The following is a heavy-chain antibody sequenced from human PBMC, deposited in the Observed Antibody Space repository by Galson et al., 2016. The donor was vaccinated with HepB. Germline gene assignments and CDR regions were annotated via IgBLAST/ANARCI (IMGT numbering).Heavy chain of an antibody. CDR3: AKDWGSLWESSGKGMDG. CDR2: ISWDGRST. Sequence: SLRLSCAASGFTFDDYTMHWVRQAPGKGLEWVSLISWDGRSTYCADSVKGRFTISRDNSKNSLYLQMNSLRTEDTALYYCAKDWGSLWESSGKGMDGWGQGATVTVSS. CDR1: GFTFDDYT. V-gene: IGHV3-43*01. D-gene: IGHD3-10*01. J-gene: IGHJ6*02.